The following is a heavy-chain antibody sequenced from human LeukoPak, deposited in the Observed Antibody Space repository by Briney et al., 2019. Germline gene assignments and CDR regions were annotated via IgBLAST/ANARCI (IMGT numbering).Heavy chain of an antibody. D-gene: IGHD1-7*01. J-gene: IGHJ6*02. CDR2: IYYSGST. CDR3: ARLTKTGTAYYYYGMDV. CDR1: GDSMSSYY. V-gene: IGHV4-59*08. Sequence: SETLSLTCTVSGDSMSSYYWSWIRQPPGKGLEWIGYIYYSGSTNYNPSLKSRVTISVDTSKNQFSLKLSSVTAADTAVYYCARLTKTGTAYYYYGMDVWGQGTTVTVSS.